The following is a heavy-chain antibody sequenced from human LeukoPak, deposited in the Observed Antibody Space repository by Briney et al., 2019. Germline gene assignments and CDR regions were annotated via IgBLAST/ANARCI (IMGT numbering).Heavy chain of an antibody. V-gene: IGHV4-4*07. D-gene: IGHD6-13*01. Sequence: PSETLSLTCTVSGGSISSYYWSWVRQPAGKELEWVGRIYTSGRTKYNTSLKRRVTISVDTSKNQFSLKLSSVTAADTAVYYCARVHQPLVHLFDYWGQGTLVTVSS. CDR3: ARVHQPLVHLFDY. J-gene: IGHJ4*02. CDR1: GGSISSYY. CDR2: IYTSGRT.